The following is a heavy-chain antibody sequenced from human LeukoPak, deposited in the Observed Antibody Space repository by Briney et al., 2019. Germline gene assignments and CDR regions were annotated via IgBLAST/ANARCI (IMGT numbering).Heavy chain of an antibody. CDR2: ISISGSTI. CDR3: ARSGWYYDILTGFDY. J-gene: IGHJ4*02. Sequence: GGSLRLSCAASGFTFSSFEVNWVRQAPGKGLEWVSYISISGSTIYYADSVKGRFTISRDNAKNSLYLQMNSLRAEDTAVYYCARSGWYYDILTGFDYWGQGTLVTVSS. D-gene: IGHD3-9*01. V-gene: IGHV3-48*03. CDR1: GFTFSSFE.